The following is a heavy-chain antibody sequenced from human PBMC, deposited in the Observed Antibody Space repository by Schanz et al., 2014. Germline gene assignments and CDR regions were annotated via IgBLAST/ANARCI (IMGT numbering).Heavy chain of an antibody. CDR3: ARKDTAMVIDALVFQH. CDR2: INPNSGDR. J-gene: IGHJ1*01. CDR1: GYTFTGHH. Sequence: QVQLVQSGAEVKKPGASVKVSCKASGYTFTGHHMHWVRQAPGQGLEWMGWINPNSGDRNYAQKLQGRVTMTTDTSTSTAYMELRSLRSDDTAVYYCARKDTAMVIDALVFQHWGQGTLVTVSS. V-gene: IGHV1-2*02. D-gene: IGHD5-18*01.